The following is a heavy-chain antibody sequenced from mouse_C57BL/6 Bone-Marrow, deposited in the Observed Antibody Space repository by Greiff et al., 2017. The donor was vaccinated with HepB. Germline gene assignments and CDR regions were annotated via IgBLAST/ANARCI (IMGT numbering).Heavy chain of an antibody. CDR2: IYPRSGNT. V-gene: IGHV1-81*01. D-gene: IGHD2-5*01. Sequence: QVQLQQSGAELARPGASVKLSCKASGYTFTSYGISWVKQRTGQGLEWIGEIYPRSGNTYYNEKFKGKATLTADKSSSTAYMELRSLTSEDSAVYFCEREGIKDSNYVDWFAYWGQGTLVTVSA. J-gene: IGHJ3*01. CDR1: GYTFTSYG. CDR3: EREGIKDSNYVDWFAY.